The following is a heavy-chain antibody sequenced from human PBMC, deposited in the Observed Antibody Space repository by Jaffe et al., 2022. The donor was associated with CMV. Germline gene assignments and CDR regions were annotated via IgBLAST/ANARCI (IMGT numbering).Heavy chain of an antibody. Sequence: QLHLQESGPGLVKPSETLSLTCTVSGGSISTYTYYWGWVRQPPGKGLEWIGIIYYSGSTYYNSSLKTRVTISVDTAKNQFSLNLRSVTAADTALYYCAAVEYYYYSMDVWGKGTTVTVSS. D-gene: IGHD6-25*01. CDR3: AAVEYYYYSMDV. CDR1: GGSISTYTYY. V-gene: IGHV4-39*01. J-gene: IGHJ6*03. CDR2: IYYSGST.